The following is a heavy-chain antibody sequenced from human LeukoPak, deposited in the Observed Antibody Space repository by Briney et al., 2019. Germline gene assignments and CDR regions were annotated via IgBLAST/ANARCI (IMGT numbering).Heavy chain of an antibody. V-gene: IGHV4-59*03. CDR3: ARGPFFPGYTSRLYYFDY. Sequence: PSETLSLTCTVSSGSIRTFYWSWIRQPPGKGPEWSGFVSETGTTNYNPSLNSRVSISIDVSKKQFSLTLNSVRVADSAVYFCARGPFFPGYTSRLYYFDYWGPGTLVTVSS. J-gene: IGHJ4*02. D-gene: IGHD6-13*01. CDR1: SGSIRTFY. CDR2: VSETGTT.